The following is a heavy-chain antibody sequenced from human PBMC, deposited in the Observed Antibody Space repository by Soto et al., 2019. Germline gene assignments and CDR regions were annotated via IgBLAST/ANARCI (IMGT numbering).Heavy chain of an antibody. CDR1: GGSISSYY. Sequence: PSETLSLTCTVSGGSISSYYWSWIRQPPGKGLKWIGYIYYSGSTNYNPSLKSRVTISVDTSKNQFSLKLSSVTAADTAVYYCATLRFLEWRDGMDVWGQGTTVTVSS. CDR2: IYYSGST. J-gene: IGHJ6*02. D-gene: IGHD3-3*01. CDR3: ATLRFLEWRDGMDV. V-gene: IGHV4-59*01.